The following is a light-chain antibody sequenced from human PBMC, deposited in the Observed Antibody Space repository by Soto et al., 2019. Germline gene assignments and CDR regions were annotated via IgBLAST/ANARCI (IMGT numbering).Light chain of an antibody. V-gene: IGKV1-27*01. J-gene: IGKJ1*01. CDR3: QNYNGAPWT. Sequence: DIQMTQSPSSLSASVGDRVTITCRASQDISNYLAWYQQKLGKVPKLLIYAAFTLHSGVPSRFSGSGSGTDFTLTISGLQPEDVANYYCQNYNGAPWTFGQGTKVEIE. CDR1: QDISNY. CDR2: AAF.